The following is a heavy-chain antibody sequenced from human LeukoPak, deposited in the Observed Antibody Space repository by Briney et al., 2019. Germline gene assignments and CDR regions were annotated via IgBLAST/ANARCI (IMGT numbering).Heavy chain of an antibody. CDR1: SDSISNYY. J-gene: IGHJ5*02. CDR3: ARVGAYNWFDP. CDR2: IYYIGST. Sequence: SETLSLTCTVSSDSISNYYWSWIRQPPGKGLEWIWYIYYIGSTNYNPSLKSRVTISVDTSKNQFSLKLSSVTAADTAVYYCARVGAYNWFDPWGQGTLVTVSS. V-gene: IGHV4-59*01. D-gene: IGHD3-10*01.